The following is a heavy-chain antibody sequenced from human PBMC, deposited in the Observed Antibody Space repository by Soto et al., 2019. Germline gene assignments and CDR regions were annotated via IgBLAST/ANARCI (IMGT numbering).Heavy chain of an antibody. CDR1: GGSFSGYS. CDR2: ISHSGST. Sequence: QVQLHQWGAGLLKPSETLSLTCAVYGGSFSGYSWIWIRQPPGKGLEWIGEISHSGSTNYNASLKSRVTLSADTSKNQFVLKLSSVTAADTAVYYCARLDILNASRTDSFDIWGQGTVVTVSS. D-gene: IGHD3-9*01. V-gene: IGHV4-34*01. J-gene: IGHJ3*02. CDR3: ARLDILNASRTDSFDI.